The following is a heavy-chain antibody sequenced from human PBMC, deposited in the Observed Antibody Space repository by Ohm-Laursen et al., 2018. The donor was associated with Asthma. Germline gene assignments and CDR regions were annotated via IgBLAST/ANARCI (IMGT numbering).Heavy chain of an antibody. CDR1: GGSVSSGSYY. V-gene: IGHV4-61*01. J-gene: IGHJ6*02. CDR2: IYYSGST. D-gene: IGHD4-23*01. CDR3: ARVDGGNSGAHYYYYYGMDV. Sequence: TLSLTCTVSGGSVSSGSYYWSWIRQPPGKGLEWIGYIYYSGSTNYNPSLKSRVTISVDTSKNQFSLKLSSVTAADTAVYYCARVDGGNSGAHYYYYYGMDVWGQGTTVTVSS.